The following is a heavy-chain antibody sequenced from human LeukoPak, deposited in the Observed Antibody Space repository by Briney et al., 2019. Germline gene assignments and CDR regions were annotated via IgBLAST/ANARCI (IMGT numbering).Heavy chain of an antibody. J-gene: IGHJ5*02. V-gene: IGHV4-39*07. D-gene: IGHD6-6*01. CDR2: IYYSGST. Sequence: PSETLSLTCTVSGGSISSSSYYWGWIRQPPGKGLEWIGSIYYSGSTYYNPSLKSRVTISVDTSKNQFSLKLSSVTAADTAVYYCARARIAARPVDWLDPWGQGTLVSVSS. CDR1: GGSISSSSYY. CDR3: ARARIAARPVDWLDP.